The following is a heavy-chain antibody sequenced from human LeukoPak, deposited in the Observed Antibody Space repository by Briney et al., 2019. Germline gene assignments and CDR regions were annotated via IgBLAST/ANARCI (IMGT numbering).Heavy chain of an antibody. CDR3: ASGTTTMIRGVYYYHYGLDV. CDR2: ISGYNGNT. CDR1: GYXLTSYG. Sequence: ASVKVSCTASGYXLTSYGISWVREAPGQGLEWKGWISGYNGNTNYEKKLQGRVTMTTDTSTSTAYMELRSLRSDDTAIYYCASGTTTMIRGVYYYHYGLDVWGQGTTVTVTS. J-gene: IGHJ6*02. D-gene: IGHD3-10*01. V-gene: IGHV1-18*01.